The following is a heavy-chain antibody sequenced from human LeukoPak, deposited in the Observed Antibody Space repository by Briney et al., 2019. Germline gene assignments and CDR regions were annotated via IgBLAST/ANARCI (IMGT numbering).Heavy chain of an antibody. J-gene: IGHJ4*02. D-gene: IGHD5-18*01. CDR1: GFTFSNAC. CDR2: IKSKTDGGTT. V-gene: IGHV3-15*01. Sequence: GGSLRLSCAASGFTFSNACMTWVRQAPGKGLEWVGHIKSKTDGGTTDFAAPVKGRFTISRDDSKNTLFLQMNSLKTEDTAVYYCTTGTWIQLWLPDYWGQGTPVTVSS. CDR3: TTGTWIQLWLPDY.